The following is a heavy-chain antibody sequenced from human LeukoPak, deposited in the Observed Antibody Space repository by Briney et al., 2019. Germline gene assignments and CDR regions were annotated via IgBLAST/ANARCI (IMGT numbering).Heavy chain of an antibody. J-gene: IGHJ5*02. Sequence: GESLKISCQGSGYTFTSHWISWVRQMHGKGLEWMGRIDPSDSSTNNSPSFQGHVILSVDKSISTAYLQWSSLKASDTAMYYCATTYGSGTYYSRALLDPWGQGTLVTVSS. CDR1: GYTFTSHW. V-gene: IGHV5-10-1*01. D-gene: IGHD3-10*01. CDR3: ATTYGSGTYYSRALLDP. CDR2: IDPSDSST.